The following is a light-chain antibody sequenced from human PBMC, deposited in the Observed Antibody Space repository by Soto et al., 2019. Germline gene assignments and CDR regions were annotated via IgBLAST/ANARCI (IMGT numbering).Light chain of an antibody. J-gene: IGLJ1*01. Sequence: QSVLTQPPSVSGAPGPRVTISCTGSISNIGAGYDVHWYQQRPGTAPKLLIFGNINRPSGVPDRFSGSKSGTSASLAITGLQAEDEGDYYCQSYDSTLSARYVFGTGTKVTVL. CDR3: QSYDSTLSARYV. V-gene: IGLV1-40*01. CDR2: GNI. CDR1: ISNIGAGYD.